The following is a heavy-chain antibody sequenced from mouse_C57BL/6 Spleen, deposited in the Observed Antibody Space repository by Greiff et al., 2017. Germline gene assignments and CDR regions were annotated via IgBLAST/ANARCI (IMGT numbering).Heavy chain of an antibody. CDR2: ISYDGSN. J-gene: IGHJ2*01. V-gene: IGHV3-6*01. D-gene: IGHD2-4*01. Sequence: EVKLQQSGPGLVKPSQSLSLTCSVTGYSITSGYYWNWIRQFPGNKLEWMGYISYDGSNNYNPSLKNRISITRDTSKNQFFLKLNSVTTEDTATYYCARDYDSYYFDYWGQGTTLTVSS. CDR1: GYSITSGYY. CDR3: ARDYDSYYFDY.